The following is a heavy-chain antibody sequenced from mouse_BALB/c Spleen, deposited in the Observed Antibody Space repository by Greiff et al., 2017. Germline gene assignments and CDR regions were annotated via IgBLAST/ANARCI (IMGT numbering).Heavy chain of an antibody. CDR2: ISSGGSYT. J-gene: IGHJ4*01. CDR3: AKVDRCEAMDY. V-gene: IGHV5-6*01. D-gene: IGHD2-14*01. Sequence: EVQVVESGGDLVKPGGSLKLSCAASGFTFSSYGMSWVRQTPDKRLEWVATISSGGSYTYYPDSVKGRFTISRDNAKKTPYLQMSSLRSEDTAMYYCAKVDRCEAMDYWGQGTSVTVSS. CDR1: GFTFSSYG.